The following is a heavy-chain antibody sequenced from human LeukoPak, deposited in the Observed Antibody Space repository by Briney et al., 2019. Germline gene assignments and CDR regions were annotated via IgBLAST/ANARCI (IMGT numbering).Heavy chain of an antibody. J-gene: IGHJ4*02. V-gene: IGHV4-59*01. D-gene: IGHD3-10*01. CDR2: IHYSGST. CDR3: ASARLYGSGNYPFDY. Sequence: SETLSLTCTVSGASISVSYWSWLRQPPGKGLEWIAYIHYSGSTNYNPSLKNRVTISIDTSKNQFSLKLRSVTAADTAVYYCASARLYGSGNYPFDYWGQGTLVTVSS. CDR1: GASISVSY.